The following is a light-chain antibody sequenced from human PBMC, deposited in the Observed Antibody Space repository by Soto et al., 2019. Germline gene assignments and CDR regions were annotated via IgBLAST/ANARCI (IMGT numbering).Light chain of an antibody. CDR1: QSVSSSS. Sequence: EIVLTQSPGTLSLSPGEVATLSCRASQSVSSSSIAWYQQRPGQTPSLLIYGASTRATGSPDRLSGSGSGTHFTLTISRLEPGDFAVYYCQHVGGTTFTFGQGTRLEIK. V-gene: IGKV3-20*01. J-gene: IGKJ5*01. CDR2: GAS. CDR3: QHVGGTTFT.